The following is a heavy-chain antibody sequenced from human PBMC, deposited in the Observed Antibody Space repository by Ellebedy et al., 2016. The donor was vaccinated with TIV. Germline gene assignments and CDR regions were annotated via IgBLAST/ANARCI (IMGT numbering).Heavy chain of an antibody. D-gene: IGHD6-19*01. CDR2: VFYSGST. V-gene: IGHV4-59*01. Sequence: SETLSLTCTVSGGSINSYYWSWIRQPPGKGLEWIGYVFYSGSTHYNPSLKSRVTISVDTSRNQFSLKLSSVTAAYTAVYYCSRTKAVAGTFCFDSWGQGTLVPVSS. CDR3: SRTKAVAGTFCFDS. J-gene: IGHJ4*02. CDR1: GGSINSYY.